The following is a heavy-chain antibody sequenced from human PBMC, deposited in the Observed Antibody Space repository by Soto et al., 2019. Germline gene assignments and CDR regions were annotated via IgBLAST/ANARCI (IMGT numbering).Heavy chain of an antibody. CDR1: GLTFSTYW. J-gene: IGHJ4*02. CDR2: INQDGSLK. V-gene: IGHV3-7*01. CDR3: ARDSGYSYGPLDY. D-gene: IGHD5-18*01. Sequence: PGGSLRLSCAASGLTFSTYWMTWVRQAPGKGLEWVANINQDGSLKYYADSAKGRFTISRDNARNSLYLQMNSLRAEDTAVYYCARDSGYSYGPLDYWGQGTLVTVSS.